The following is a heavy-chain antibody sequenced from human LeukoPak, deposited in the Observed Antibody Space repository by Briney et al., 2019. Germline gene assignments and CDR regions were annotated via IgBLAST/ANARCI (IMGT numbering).Heavy chain of an antibody. Sequence: SETLSLTCTVYEGSLSGYFWSWIPQPPGKGLEWIGEISIAGEINYNPSLRSRATISMDTTKNQFSLRLTSVIAADTALYYCVRQIGAGAFDLWGRDRVVTVSS. V-gene: IGHV4-34*01. D-gene: IGHD6-19*01. CDR1: EGSLSGYF. J-gene: IGHJ2*01. CDR2: ISIAGEI. CDR3: VRQIGAGAFDL.